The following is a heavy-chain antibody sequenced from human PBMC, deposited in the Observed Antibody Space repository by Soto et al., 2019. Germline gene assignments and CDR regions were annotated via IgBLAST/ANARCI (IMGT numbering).Heavy chain of an antibody. CDR1: GFTFSSYA. CDR2: ISGSGGST. CDR3: AKVPARYSSSSYFDY. V-gene: IGHV3-23*01. Sequence: EVQLLESGGGLVQPGGSLRLSCAASGFTFSSYAMSWVRQAPGKGLEWVSAISGSGGSTYYADSMKGRFTISRDNSKNTLYLQMNSLRAEDTAVYYCAKVPARYSSSSYFDYWGQGTLVTVSS. J-gene: IGHJ4*02. D-gene: IGHD6-6*01.